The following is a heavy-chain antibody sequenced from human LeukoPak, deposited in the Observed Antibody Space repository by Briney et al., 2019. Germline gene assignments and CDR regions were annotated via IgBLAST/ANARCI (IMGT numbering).Heavy chain of an antibody. V-gene: IGHV3-21*01. Sequence: GGSLRLSCAASGFTFSSYSMNWVRQAPGKGLEWVSSISSSSSCIYYADSVKGRFTISRDNAKNSLYLQMNSLRAEDTAVYYCAVAYSGYDSVKYFDYWGQGTLVTVSS. CDR1: GFTFSSYS. J-gene: IGHJ4*02. CDR2: ISSSSSCI. CDR3: AVAYSGYDSVKYFDY. D-gene: IGHD5-12*01.